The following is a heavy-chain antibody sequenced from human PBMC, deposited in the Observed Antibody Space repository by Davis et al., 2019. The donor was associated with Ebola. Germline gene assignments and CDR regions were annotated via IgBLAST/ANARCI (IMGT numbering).Heavy chain of an antibody. V-gene: IGHV1-18*01. CDR1: GYTFTSYG. CDR3: ARGITMVRGVTPMDV. J-gene: IGHJ6*02. CDR2: IGAYNGNT. Sequence: ASVKVSCKASGYTFTSYGISWVRQAPGQGLEWMGWIGAYNGNTNYAQKLQGRVTMTTDTSTSTAYMELRSLRSDDTAVYYCARGITMVRGVTPMDVWGQGTTVTVSS. D-gene: IGHD3-10*01.